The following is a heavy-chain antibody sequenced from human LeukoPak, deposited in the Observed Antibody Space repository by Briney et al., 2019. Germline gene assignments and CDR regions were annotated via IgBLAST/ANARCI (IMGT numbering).Heavy chain of an antibody. CDR2: INHSGST. D-gene: IGHD2-2*01. J-gene: IGHJ5*02. Sequence: PSETLSLTCAVYGGSFSGYYWSWIRQPPGKGLEWIGEINHSGSTNYNPSLKSRVTISVDASKNQFSLKLSSVTAADTAVYYCARASQYQLLSGWFDPWGQGTLVTVSS. V-gene: IGHV4-34*01. CDR1: GGSFSGYY. CDR3: ARASQYQLLSGWFDP.